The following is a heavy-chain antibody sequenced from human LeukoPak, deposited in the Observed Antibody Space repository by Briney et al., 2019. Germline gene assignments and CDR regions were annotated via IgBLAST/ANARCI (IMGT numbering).Heavy chain of an antibody. CDR2: ISYDGSNK. V-gene: IGHV3-30*03. CDR1: GFTFSSYA. CDR3: AREDSSSSYYYFDY. J-gene: IGHJ4*02. Sequence: GGSLRLSCAASGFTFSSYAMSWVRQAPGKGLEWVAVISYDGSNKYYADSVKGRFTISRDNSKNTLYLQMNGLRAEDTAVYYCAREDSSSSYYYFDYWGQGTLVTVSS. D-gene: IGHD6-6*01.